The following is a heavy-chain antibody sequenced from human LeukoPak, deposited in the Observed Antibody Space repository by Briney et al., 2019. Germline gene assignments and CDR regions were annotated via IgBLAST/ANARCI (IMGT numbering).Heavy chain of an antibody. Sequence: ASVKVSCKASGYTFTGHAMNWVRQAPGQGPEWMGYINTKTGNPTYAQGFTGRFVFSLDTSVSTAYLQISSLKPEDTGVYYCARVGAAMDWFDPWGQGTLVTVSP. CDR3: ARVGAAMDWFDP. CDR1: GYTFTGHA. D-gene: IGHD2-2*01. V-gene: IGHV7-4-1*02. CDR2: INTKTGNP. J-gene: IGHJ5*02.